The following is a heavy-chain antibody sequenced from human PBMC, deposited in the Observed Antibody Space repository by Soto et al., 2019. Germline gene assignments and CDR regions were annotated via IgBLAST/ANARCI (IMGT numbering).Heavy chain of an antibody. CDR3: ARTSAAGKNYNGMDV. J-gene: IGHJ6*02. CDR1: GYSFTSYW. Sequence: GESLKISCKGSGYSFTSYWIGWVRQMPGKGLEWMGIIYPGDSDTRYSPSFQGQVTISADKSISTAYLQWSSLKASDTAMYYCARTSAAGKNYNGMDVWGQGTTVSVAS. D-gene: IGHD6-13*01. CDR2: IYPGDSDT. V-gene: IGHV5-51*01.